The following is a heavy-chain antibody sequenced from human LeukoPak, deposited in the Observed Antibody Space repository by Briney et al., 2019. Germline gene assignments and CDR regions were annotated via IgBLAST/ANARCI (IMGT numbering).Heavy chain of an antibody. CDR2: IIPIFGTA. V-gene: IGHV1-69*01. D-gene: IGHD2-8*01. CDR3: AGLDMLWGSFDY. J-gene: IGHJ4*02. Sequence: MGGIIPIFGTANYAQKFQGTLTITPDESTSTAYMDLSSLRSEDTAVYYCAGLDMLWGSFDYWGQGTLVTASS.